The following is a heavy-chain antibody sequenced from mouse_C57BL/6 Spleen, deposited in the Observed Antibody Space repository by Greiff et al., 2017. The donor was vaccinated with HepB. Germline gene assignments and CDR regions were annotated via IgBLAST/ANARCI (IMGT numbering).Heavy chain of an antibody. CDR3: ARALTGDYYAMDY. Sequence: VKLVESGPGLVAPSQSLSITCTVSGFSLTSYGVDWVRQPPGKGLEWLGVIWGGGSTNYNSALMSRLSISKDNSKSQVFLKMNSLQTDDTAMYYCARALTGDYYAMDYWGQGTSVTVSS. CDR2: IWGGGST. CDR1: GFSLTSYG. D-gene: IGHD4-1*01. J-gene: IGHJ4*01. V-gene: IGHV2-9*01.